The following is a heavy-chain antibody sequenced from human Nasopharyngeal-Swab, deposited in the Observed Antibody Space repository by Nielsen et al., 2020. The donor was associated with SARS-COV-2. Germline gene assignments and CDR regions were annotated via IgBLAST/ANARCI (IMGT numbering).Heavy chain of an antibody. J-gene: IGHJ6*04. D-gene: IGHD2-2*01. CDR1: GGSISSGSYY. CDR3: ATIGVPAAMDV. CDR2: IYTSGST. V-gene: IGHV4-61*02. Sequence: TLSLTCTVSGGSISSGSYYWSWIRQPAGKGLEWIGRIYTSGSTNYNPSLKSRVTISVDTSKNQFSLKLSSVTAADTAVYYCATIGVPAAMDVWGKGTTVTVSS.